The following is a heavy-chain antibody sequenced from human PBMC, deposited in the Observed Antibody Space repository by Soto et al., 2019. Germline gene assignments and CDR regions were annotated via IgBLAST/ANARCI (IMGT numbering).Heavy chain of an antibody. D-gene: IGHD6-13*01. CDR1: GGSISSYY. CDR3: ARDYPADSSSWRREGAFDI. Sequence: SETLSLTCTVSGGSISSYYWSWIRQPPGKGLEWIGYIYYSGSTNYNPSLKSRVTISVDTSKNQFSLKLSSVTAADTAVYYCARDYPADSSSWRREGAFDIWGQGTMVTVSS. V-gene: IGHV4-59*01. CDR2: IYYSGST. J-gene: IGHJ3*02.